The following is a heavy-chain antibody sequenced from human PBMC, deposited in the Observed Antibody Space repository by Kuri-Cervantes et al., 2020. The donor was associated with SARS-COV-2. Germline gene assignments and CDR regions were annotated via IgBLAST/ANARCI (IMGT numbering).Heavy chain of an antibody. V-gene: IGHV3-23*01. CDR2: IRGSSGST. CDR3: AKGPLVVLVRENYVDF. Sequence: GGSLRSSWPPSRLPFGSYDMCWVRLVRWKGLEWVSVIRGSSGSTYYADSVKGRFTISRDNSKDTRYLQINRLRAQDTAVYYWAKGPLVVLVRENYVDFWGQGTLVTVSS. J-gene: IGHJ4*02. CDR1: RLPFGSYD. D-gene: IGHD2-8*02.